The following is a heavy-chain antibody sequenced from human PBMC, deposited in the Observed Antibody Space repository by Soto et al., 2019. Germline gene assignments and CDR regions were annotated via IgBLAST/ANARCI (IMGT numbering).Heavy chain of an antibody. CDR2: ISYDGSNK. Sequence: QVQLVESGGGVVQPGRSLRLSCAASGFTFSSYGMHWVRQAPGKGLEWVAVISYDGSNKYYADSVKGRFTISRDNSKNTLYLQMNSLRAEDTAVYYCAKGGRGLLWFGGDAFDIWGQGTMVTVSS. D-gene: IGHD3-10*01. CDR1: GFTFSSYG. V-gene: IGHV3-30*18. J-gene: IGHJ3*02. CDR3: AKGGRGLLWFGGDAFDI.